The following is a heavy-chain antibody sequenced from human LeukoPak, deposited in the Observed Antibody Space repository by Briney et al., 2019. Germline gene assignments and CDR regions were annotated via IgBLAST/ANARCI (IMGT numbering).Heavy chain of an antibody. Sequence: GESLKISCKVSGYSFTTNWIGWVRQMPGKGLEWMGIIYPGDSDTRYSPSFQGQVTISADKSISTAYLQWGSLKASDTAMYYCARVPETKYFFYYYYMDVWGKGTTVTVSS. CDR2: IYPGDSDT. V-gene: IGHV5-51*01. D-gene: IGHD2-2*01. CDR1: GYSFTTNW. J-gene: IGHJ6*03. CDR3: ARVPETKYFFYYYYMDV.